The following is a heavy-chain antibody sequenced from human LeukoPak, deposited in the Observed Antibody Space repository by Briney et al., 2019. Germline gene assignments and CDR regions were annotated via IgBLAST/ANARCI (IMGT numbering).Heavy chain of an antibody. CDR3: AREITVTRPFDY. D-gene: IGHD4-17*01. Sequence: SETLSLTCTVSGGSISSYYWSWIRQPPGKGLEWIGYIYYSGSTNYNPSLKSRVTMSVDTSKNQFSLKLSSVTAADTAVYYCAREITVTRPFDYWGQGTLVTVSS. CDR2: IYYSGST. J-gene: IGHJ4*02. V-gene: IGHV4-59*12. CDR1: GGSISSYY.